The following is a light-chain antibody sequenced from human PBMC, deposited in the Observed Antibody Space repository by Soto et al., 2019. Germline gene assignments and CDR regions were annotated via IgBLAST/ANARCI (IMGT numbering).Light chain of an antibody. CDR2: YAS. CDR3: QQYGSSPLT. CDR1: VTVSTN. V-gene: IGKV3-15*01. Sequence: DIGMTQSPATLSVSPGERATLSCRASVTVSTNLAWYQQKPGQAPRLLIYYASTRATGIPARFSGSGSVKEFTLTISSLQSEDSAVYYCQQYGSSPLTFGGGTKVEIK. J-gene: IGKJ4*01.